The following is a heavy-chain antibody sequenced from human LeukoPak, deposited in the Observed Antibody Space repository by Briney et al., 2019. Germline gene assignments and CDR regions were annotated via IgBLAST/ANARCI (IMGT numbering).Heavy chain of an antibody. CDR3: AKDPVEWELLNFDY. Sequence: GGSLRLSCAASGFTFSSYAMSWVRQAPGKGLEWVSAISGSGGSTYYADSVKGRFTISRDNSKNTLYLQMYSLRAEDTAVYYCAKDPVEWELLNFDYWGQGTLVTVSS. D-gene: IGHD1-26*01. J-gene: IGHJ4*02. CDR2: ISGSGGST. V-gene: IGHV3-23*01. CDR1: GFTFSSYA.